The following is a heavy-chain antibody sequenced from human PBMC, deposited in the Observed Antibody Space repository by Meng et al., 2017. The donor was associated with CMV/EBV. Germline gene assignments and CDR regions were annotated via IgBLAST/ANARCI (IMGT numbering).Heavy chain of an antibody. Sequence: ASVKVSCKASGYTFTNYAMNWVRQAPGQGLEWMGWINTNTGNPTYAQGFTGRFVFSLDTSVSTAYLQICSLKAEDTAVYYCARVLRYCSGGSCYSGGYYFDYWGQGTLVTVSS. CDR2: INTNTGNP. V-gene: IGHV7-4-1*01. CDR1: GYTFTNYA. D-gene: IGHD2-15*01. CDR3: ARVLRYCSGGSCYSGGYYFDY. J-gene: IGHJ4*02.